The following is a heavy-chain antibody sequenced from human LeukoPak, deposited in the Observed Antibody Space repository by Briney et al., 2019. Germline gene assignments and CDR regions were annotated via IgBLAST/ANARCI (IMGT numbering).Heavy chain of an antibody. D-gene: IGHD3-9*01. V-gene: IGHV1-18*01. CDR1: GYIFTTHG. CDR3: ARVKRHFDWLPNEYYFDY. J-gene: IGHJ4*02. Sequence: ASVKVSCKASGYIFTTHGITWVRQAPGQGLEWMGWIGADNDSTKFAPKFQGRVTMTTDTSTSTASMELRSLRSDDTAVCYCARVKRHFDWLPNEYYFDYWGQGTLVTVSS. CDR2: IGADNDST.